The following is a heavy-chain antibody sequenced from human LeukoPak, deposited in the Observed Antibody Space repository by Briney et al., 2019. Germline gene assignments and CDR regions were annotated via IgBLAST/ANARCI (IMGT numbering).Heavy chain of an antibody. J-gene: IGHJ4*02. D-gene: IGHD5-12*01. CDR2: INHSGST. CDR1: GGSFSGYY. CDR3: ARGRGYSGYGGNTYDY. Sequence: SETLSLTCAVYGGSFSGYYWSWIRQPPGKGLEWIGEINHSGSTNYNPSLKSRVTISVDTSKNQFSLKLSAVTAADTAVYYCARGRGYSGYGGNTYDYWGQGTLVTVSS. V-gene: IGHV4-34*01.